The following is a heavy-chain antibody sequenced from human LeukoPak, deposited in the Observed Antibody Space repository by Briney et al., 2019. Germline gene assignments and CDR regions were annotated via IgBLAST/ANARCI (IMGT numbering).Heavy chain of an antibody. J-gene: IGHJ3*02. CDR1: GYTFTSYA. V-gene: IGHV7-4-1*02. Sequence: ASVTVSCKASGYTFTSYAMNWVRQAPGQGLEWMGWINTNTGNPTYAQGFTGRFVFSLDTSVSTAYLQISSLKAEDTAVYYCARDQRPHDYGDYHAFDIWGQGTMVTVSS. CDR3: ARDQRPHDYGDYHAFDI. D-gene: IGHD4-17*01. CDR2: INTNTGNP.